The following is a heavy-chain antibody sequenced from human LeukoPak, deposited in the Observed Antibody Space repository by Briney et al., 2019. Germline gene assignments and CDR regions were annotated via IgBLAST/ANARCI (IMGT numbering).Heavy chain of an antibody. D-gene: IGHD1-26*01. CDR2: IIPILGIA. V-gene: IGHV1-69*02. CDR1: GGTFSSYT. CDR3: ARAAGIATAQTPYGMDV. Sequence: ASAKVSCKASGGTFSSYTISWVRQAPGQGLEWMGRIIPILGIANYAQKFQGRVTITADKSTSTAYMELSSLRSEDTAVYYCARAAGIATAQTPYGMDVWGQGTTVTVSS. J-gene: IGHJ6*02.